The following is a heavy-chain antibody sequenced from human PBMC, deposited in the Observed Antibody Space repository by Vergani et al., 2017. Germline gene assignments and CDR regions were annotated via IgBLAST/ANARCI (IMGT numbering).Heavy chain of an antibody. Sequence: QVQLQESGPGLVKPSETLSLTCTVSGDSISSRNCYWGWIRQPPGKGLEWIGSLFYGATAYYNPSLESRVSISVDASKNQFSLKLSSVTAADSAVYYCARHDSGHYDASYYGLDVWGQGTTVTVSS. J-gene: IGHJ6*02. CDR2: LFYGATA. CDR3: ARHDSGHYDASYYGLDV. CDR1: GDSISSRNCY. D-gene: IGHD3-16*01. V-gene: IGHV4-39*01.